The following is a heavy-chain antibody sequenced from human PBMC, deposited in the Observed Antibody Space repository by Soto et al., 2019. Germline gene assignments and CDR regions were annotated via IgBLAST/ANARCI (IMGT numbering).Heavy chain of an antibody. J-gene: IGHJ4*02. Sequence: EVQLLESGGGLVQPGGSLRLSCAASGFTFSSYAMSWVRQAPGKGLEWVSAISGSGGSTYYADSVKGRFTISRDNSKNTLYLQMNSLRAEDTAVYYCAKAFRHCSGGSCYLFFDYWGQGTLVTVSS. V-gene: IGHV3-23*01. CDR2: ISGSGGST. CDR1: GFTFSSYA. CDR3: AKAFRHCSGGSCYLFFDY. D-gene: IGHD2-15*01.